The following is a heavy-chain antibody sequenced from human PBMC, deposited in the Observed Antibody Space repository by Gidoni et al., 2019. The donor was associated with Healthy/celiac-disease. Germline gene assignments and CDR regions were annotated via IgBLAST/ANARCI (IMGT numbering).Heavy chain of an antibody. Sequence: QVHLQASGPGLVKPSETLSLTCTVSCGSLISYYWSWIRQPPGKGLEWIGYISYSGSTYFNPSLKSRVTISVDTSKNQFSLKLSSVTAADTAVYYCARVGHDSSGYSSDAFDIWGQGTMVTVSS. J-gene: IGHJ3*02. CDR1: CGSLISYY. V-gene: IGHV4-59*01. D-gene: IGHD3-22*01. CDR2: ISYSGST. CDR3: ARVGHDSSGYSSDAFDI.